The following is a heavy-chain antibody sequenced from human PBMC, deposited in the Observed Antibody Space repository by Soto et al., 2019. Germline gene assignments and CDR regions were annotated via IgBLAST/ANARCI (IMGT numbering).Heavy chain of an antibody. CDR1: GFTFSTYG. CDR3: ATEIDWVEDFDI. J-gene: IGHJ3*02. Sequence: QVQLVESGGGVVQPGRSLRLSCAASGFTFSTYGMHWVRQAPDKGLEWVAHIWNEGSNTYYTDSVKGRFTISRDNSKNTLYLQVNGLRAEDTAVYYCATEIDWVEDFDIWGQGTMVTVSS. D-gene: IGHD3-9*01. CDR2: IWNEGSNT. V-gene: IGHV3-33*01.